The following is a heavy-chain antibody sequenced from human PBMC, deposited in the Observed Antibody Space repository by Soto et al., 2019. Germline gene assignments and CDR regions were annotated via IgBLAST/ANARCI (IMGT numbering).Heavy chain of an antibody. CDR2: IYYSGST. V-gene: IGHV4-39*01. J-gene: IGHJ4*02. CDR3: ATTLVRRDAGTGFDY. D-gene: IGHD3-10*01. Sequence: QLQLQESGPGLVKPSETLSLTCTVSGVSISSSSYYWGWIRQPPGKGLEWIGSIYYSGSTYYNPSLKSRVTISGDTSNNQFSLKLTSVTAADTAVYYCATTLVRRDAGTGFDYWGQGTLATVSS. CDR1: GVSISSSSYY.